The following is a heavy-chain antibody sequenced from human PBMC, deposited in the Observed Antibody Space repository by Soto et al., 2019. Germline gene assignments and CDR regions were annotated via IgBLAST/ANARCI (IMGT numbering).Heavy chain of an antibody. J-gene: IGHJ3*02. Sequence: QVQLQESDAGLVKASQTLSLTCTVSGGSVSSGAYYWTWIRQRPGKGLEWIGYIYYSGSTYSSPSLKSRLSISLDTSKNKFSLRLSSVTAADTAMYYCARARLRAVYAFDIWGQGTMVTVSS. V-gene: IGHV4-31*03. D-gene: IGHD5-12*01. CDR2: IYYSGST. CDR3: ARARLRAVYAFDI. CDR1: GGSVSSGAYY.